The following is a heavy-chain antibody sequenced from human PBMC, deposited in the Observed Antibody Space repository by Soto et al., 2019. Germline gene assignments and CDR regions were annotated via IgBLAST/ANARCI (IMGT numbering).Heavy chain of an antibody. CDR3: ASGRAERFLEWFPLNTDV. Sequence: GGSLRLSCAASGFTFSIYSMNWVRQAPGKGLEWVSYISSSSSTIYYADSVKGRFTISRDNAKNSLYLQMNSLRAEDTAVYYCASGRAERFLEWFPLNTDVWGKGTTVTVSS. J-gene: IGHJ6*03. V-gene: IGHV3-48*01. D-gene: IGHD3-3*01. CDR1: GFTFSIYS. CDR2: ISSSSSTI.